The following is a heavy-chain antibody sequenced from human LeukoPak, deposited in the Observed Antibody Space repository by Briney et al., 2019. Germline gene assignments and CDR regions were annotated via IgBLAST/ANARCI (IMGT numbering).Heavy chain of an antibody. CDR2: IIPIFGTA. CDR3: ARVVYYFDRSGYFDS. D-gene: IGHD3-22*01. CDR1: GGTFSNYA. Sequence: ASVKVSCKASGGTFSNYAISWVRQAPGQGLEWMGGIIPIFGTANYAQKFRGRVTITADKSTRTAYMELSSLRSEDTAVYYCARVVYYFDRSGYFDSWGQGTLVTVSS. V-gene: IGHV1-69*06. J-gene: IGHJ4*02.